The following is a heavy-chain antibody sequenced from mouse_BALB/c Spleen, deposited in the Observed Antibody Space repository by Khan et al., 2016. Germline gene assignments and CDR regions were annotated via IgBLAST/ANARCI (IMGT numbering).Heavy chain of an antibody. CDR1: GYAFSSYW. CDR2: IYPGDGDT. V-gene: IGHV1-80*01. D-gene: IGHD4-1*01. CDR3: ARGVGPDY. Sequence: QVQLKESGAELVRPGSSVKISCKASGYAFSSYWMNWVKQRPGQGLEWIGQIYPGDGDTNYNGKFKGKATLTADKSSSTAYMQLSSLTSEDSAVYCCARGVGPDYWGQGTTLTVSS. J-gene: IGHJ2*01.